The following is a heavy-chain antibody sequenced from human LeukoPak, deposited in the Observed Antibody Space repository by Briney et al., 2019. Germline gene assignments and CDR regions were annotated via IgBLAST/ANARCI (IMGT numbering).Heavy chain of an antibody. CDR2: INHSGGT. Sequence: SETLSLTCAVYGGSFSGYYWSWIRQPPGKGLEWIGEINHSGGTNYNPSLKSRVTISVDTSKNQFSLKLSSVTAADTAVYYCARGQRVYCSSTSCYKKHFDYWGQGTLVTVSS. CDR3: ARGQRVYCSSTSCYKKHFDY. D-gene: IGHD2-2*02. CDR1: GGSFSGYY. V-gene: IGHV4-34*01. J-gene: IGHJ4*02.